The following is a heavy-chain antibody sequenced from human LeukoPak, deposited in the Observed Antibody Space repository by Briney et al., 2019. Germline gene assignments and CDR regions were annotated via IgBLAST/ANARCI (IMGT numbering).Heavy chain of an antibody. CDR2: IRNKAYGGTI. V-gene: IGHV3-49*03. J-gene: IGHJ2*01. Sequence: GGSLRLSCTASGFIFGDYAMSWFRQAPGKGLEWVGFIRNKAYGGTIEYAASVKGRFTISRDDSKSIAYLQMNSLKTEDTAVYYCTRHGTPSGYFDLWGRGTLVTVSS. CDR1: GFIFGDYA. CDR3: TRHGTPSGYFDL. D-gene: IGHD2-15*01.